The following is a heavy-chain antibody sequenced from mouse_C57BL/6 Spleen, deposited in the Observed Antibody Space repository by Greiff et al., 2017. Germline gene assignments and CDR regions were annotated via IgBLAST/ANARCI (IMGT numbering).Heavy chain of an antibody. J-gene: IGHJ2*01. CDR2: INPSTGGT. D-gene: IGHD2-13*01. CDR3: ARGLLYFDY. Sequence: EVQVVESGPELVKPGASVKISCKASGYSFTGYYMNWVKQSPEKSLEWIGEINPSTGGTTYNQKFKDKATLTVYKSSSTAYMQLKSLTSEDSAVYYCARGLLYFDYWGQGTTLTVSS. V-gene: IGHV1-42*01. CDR1: GYSFTGYY.